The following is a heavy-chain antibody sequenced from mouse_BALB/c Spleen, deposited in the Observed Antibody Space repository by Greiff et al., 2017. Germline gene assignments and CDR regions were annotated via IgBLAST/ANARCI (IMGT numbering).Heavy chain of an antibody. CDR3: ARPLYYYDAMDY. J-gene: IGHJ4*01. D-gene: IGHD1-1*01. Sequence: EVMLVESGGGLVKPGGSLKLSCAASGFTFSSYAMSWVRQTPEKRLEWVASISSGGSTYYPDSVKGRFTISRDNARNILYLQMSSLRSEDTAMYYCARPLYYYDAMDYWGQGTSVTVSS. V-gene: IGHV5-6-5*01. CDR2: ISSGGST. CDR1: GFTFSSYA.